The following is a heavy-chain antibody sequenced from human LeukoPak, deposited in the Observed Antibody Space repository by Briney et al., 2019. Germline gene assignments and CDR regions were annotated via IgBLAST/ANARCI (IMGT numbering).Heavy chain of an antibody. CDR3: AKIQDTAMVTSWEY. Sequence: GGSLRLSCAASGFTFSSYGMHWVRQAPGKGLEWVAFIRYDGSNKYYADSVKGRFTISRDNSKNTLYLQMNSLRAEDTAVYYCAKIQDTAMVTSWEYWGQGTLVTVSS. CDR2: IRYDGSNK. D-gene: IGHD5-18*01. CDR1: GFTFSSYG. J-gene: IGHJ4*02. V-gene: IGHV3-30*02.